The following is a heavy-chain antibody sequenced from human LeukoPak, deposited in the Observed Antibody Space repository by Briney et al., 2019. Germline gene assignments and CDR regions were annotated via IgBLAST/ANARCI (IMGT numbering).Heavy chain of an antibody. CDR3: AKAVSIAVAGIDY. Sequence: PGGSLRLSCAASGFTFSSYSMNWVRQAPGKGLEWVSGISWNSGSIGYADSVKGRFTISRDNAKNSLYLQMNSLRAEDTALYYCAKAVSIAVAGIDYWGQGTLVTVSS. CDR1: GFTFSSYS. V-gene: IGHV3-9*01. D-gene: IGHD6-19*01. CDR2: ISWNSGSI. J-gene: IGHJ4*02.